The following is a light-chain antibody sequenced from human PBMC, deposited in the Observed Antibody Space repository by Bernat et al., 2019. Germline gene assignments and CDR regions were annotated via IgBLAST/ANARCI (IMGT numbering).Light chain of an antibody. Sequence: DIVMTQSPLSLPVTPGEPASISCRSSQSLLHSNGYNYLDWYLQKPGQSPQLLIYWGSNRASGVPDRFSGSGSGTDFTLKISRVEAEDVGVYYCMQARQTPQTFGQGTKLEIK. CDR1: QSLLHSNGYNY. J-gene: IGKJ2*01. CDR3: MQARQTPQT. V-gene: IGKV2-28*01. CDR2: WGS.